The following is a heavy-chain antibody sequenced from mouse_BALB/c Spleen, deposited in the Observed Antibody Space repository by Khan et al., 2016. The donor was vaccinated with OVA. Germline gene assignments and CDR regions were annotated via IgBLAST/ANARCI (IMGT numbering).Heavy chain of an antibody. Sequence: DLVKPGASVKLSCKASGYTFTSYWINWIKQRPGQGLEWIGRIAPGSGSSSYNEMFKGKATLTLDTSSSTVYIQLSSLSSEDSAVYFCARENYCGRTCYAMDYWGQGTSVTVSS. CDR3: ARENYCGRTCYAMDY. J-gene: IGHJ4*01. V-gene: IGHV1S41*01. CDR2: IAPGSGSS. D-gene: IGHD1-1*01. CDR1: GYTFTSYW.